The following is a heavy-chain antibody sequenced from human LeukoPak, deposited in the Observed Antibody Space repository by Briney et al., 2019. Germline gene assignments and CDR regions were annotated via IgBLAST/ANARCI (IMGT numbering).Heavy chain of an antibody. Sequence: PSQTLSLTCSVSGVSISSGGYYWSWIRQHPGKGLEWIGYIYYSGCNYYSPSLKSRLTISVDPSKNQFSLKLSSVTAADTAVYYCARLGRKTSLVPPDFDCWGQGTLVTVSS. CDR3: ARLGRKTSLVPPDFDC. J-gene: IGHJ4*02. D-gene: IGHD4-23*01. CDR2: IYYSGCN. V-gene: IGHV4-31*03. CDR1: GVSISSGGYY.